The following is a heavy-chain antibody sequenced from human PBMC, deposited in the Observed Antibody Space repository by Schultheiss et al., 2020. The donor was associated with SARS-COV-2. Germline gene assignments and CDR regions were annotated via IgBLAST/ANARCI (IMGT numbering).Heavy chain of an antibody. CDR2: IYYSGST. V-gene: IGHV4-59*01. J-gene: IGHJ4*02. CDR1: GGSIRDYY. D-gene: IGHD4-17*01. Sequence: SETLSLTCTVSGGSIRDYYWTWIRQPPGKGLEWIGYIYYSGSTNYNPSLKSRVTISVDTSKNQFSLKLSSVTAADTAVYYCARATSGDYRLNEYYFDYWGQGTLVTVSS. CDR3: ARATSGDYRLNEYYFDY.